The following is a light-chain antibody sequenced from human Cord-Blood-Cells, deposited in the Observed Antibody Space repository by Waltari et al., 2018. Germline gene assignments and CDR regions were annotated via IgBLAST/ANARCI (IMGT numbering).Light chain of an antibody. CDR3: QQYYSTPWT. J-gene: IGKJ1*01. V-gene: IGKV4-1*01. Sequence: DIVMTQSPDPLAVSLVERATINCNSSQSVLYSSNNKNYLAWYQQKPGQPPKLLIYWASTRESGVPDRFSGSGSGTDFTLTISSLQAEDVAVYYCQQYYSTPWTFGQGTKVEIK. CDR2: WAS. CDR1: QSVLYSSNNKNY.